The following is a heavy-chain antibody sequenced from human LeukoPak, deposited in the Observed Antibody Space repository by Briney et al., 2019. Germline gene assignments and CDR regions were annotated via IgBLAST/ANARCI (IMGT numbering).Heavy chain of an antibody. CDR1: GYSISSGYY. CDR3: ARVYYDSSGYYLFDY. Sequence: PSETLSLTCTVSGYSISSGYYWGWIRQPPGKGLEWIGSIYHSGSTYYNPSLKSRVTISVDTSKNQFSLKLSSVTAADTAVYYCARVYYDSSGYYLFDYWGQGTLVTVSS. J-gene: IGHJ4*02. D-gene: IGHD3-22*01. V-gene: IGHV4-38-2*02. CDR2: IYHSGST.